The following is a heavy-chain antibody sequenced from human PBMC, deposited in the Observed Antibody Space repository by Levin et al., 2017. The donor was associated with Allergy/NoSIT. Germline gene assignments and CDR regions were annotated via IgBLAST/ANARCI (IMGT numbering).Heavy chain of an antibody. D-gene: IGHD2-8*01. Sequence: PSETLSLTCTVSGGSISSYYWSWIRQPPGKGPEWIGYIYYSGSTNYNPSLQSRVTISIDTSKNQFSLKLRSVTAADPAVYYCARDGRGVSGRPPFDYWGQGTLVTVSS. CDR1: GGSISSYY. CDR3: ARDGRGVSGRPPFDY. CDR2: IYYSGST. V-gene: IGHV4-59*01. J-gene: IGHJ4*02.